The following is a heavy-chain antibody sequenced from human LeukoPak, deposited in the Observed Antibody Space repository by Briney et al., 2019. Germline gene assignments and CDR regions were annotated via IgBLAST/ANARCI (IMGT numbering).Heavy chain of an antibody. V-gene: IGHV4-39*01. J-gene: IGHJ4*02. CDR3: AMAYYDFWSGYPHPY. Sequence: RPSETLSLTCTVSGGSISSSSYYWAWIRQPPGKGLEWIGSIYYSGSTYYNPSLKSRVTISVDTSKNQFSLKLSSVTAADTAVYYCAMAYYDFWSGYPHPYWGQGTLVTVSS. CDR2: IYYSGST. CDR1: GGSISSSSYY. D-gene: IGHD3-3*01.